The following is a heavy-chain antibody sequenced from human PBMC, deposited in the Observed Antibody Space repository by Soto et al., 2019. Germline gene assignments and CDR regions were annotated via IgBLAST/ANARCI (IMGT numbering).Heavy chain of an antibody. D-gene: IGHD2-2*01. Sequence: GASVKVSCKASGYTFTSYGISWVRQAPGQGLEWMGWISAYNGNTNYAQKLQGRVTMTTDTSTSTAYMELRSLRSDDTALYYCARSGYCSSTSCYVGDYWGQGTLVTVSS. J-gene: IGHJ4*02. CDR1: GYTFTSYG. CDR3: ARSGYCSSTSCYVGDY. CDR2: ISAYNGNT. V-gene: IGHV1-18*01.